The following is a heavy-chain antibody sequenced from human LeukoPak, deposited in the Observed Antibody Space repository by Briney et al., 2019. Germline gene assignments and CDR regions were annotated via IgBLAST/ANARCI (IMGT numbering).Heavy chain of an antibody. Sequence: QPGGSLRLSCAASGFTFNTYAMIWVRQAPGKGLEWVSAISGSGGSTYYADSVKGRFTISRDNSKNTLYLQMNSLRAEDTAVYYCAKDRASIAEAGISAFDIWGQGTMVTVSS. CDR3: AKDRASIAEAGISAFDI. V-gene: IGHV3-23*01. CDR1: GFTFNTYA. CDR2: ISGSGGST. J-gene: IGHJ3*02. D-gene: IGHD6-19*01.